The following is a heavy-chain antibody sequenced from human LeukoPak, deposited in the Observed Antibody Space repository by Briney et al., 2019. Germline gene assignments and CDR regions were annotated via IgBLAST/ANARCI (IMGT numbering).Heavy chain of an antibody. CDR1: GGSISSSSYY. V-gene: IGHV4-39*07. CDR3: AREVGWGYSYGGSDY. CDR2: IYYSGST. D-gene: IGHD5-18*01. Sequence: SETLSLTCTVSGGSISSSSYYWGWIRQPPGKGLEWIGSIYYSGSTYYNPSLKSRVTISVDTSKNQFSLKLSSVTAADTAVYYCAREVGWGYSYGGSDYWGQGTLVTVSS. J-gene: IGHJ4*02.